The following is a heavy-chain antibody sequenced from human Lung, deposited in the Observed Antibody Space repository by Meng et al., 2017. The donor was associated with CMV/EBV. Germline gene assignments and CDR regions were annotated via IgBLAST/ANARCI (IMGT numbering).Heavy chain of an antibody. D-gene: IGHD1-26*01. V-gene: IGHV1-18*01. CDR3: ARDPTKTHSGSYYDY. J-gene: IGHJ4*02. Sequence: QVQLGQSGAEVKKPGASVKVSCTASGYTFTSYGISWVRQAPGQGLEWMGWISAYNGNTNYAQKLQGRVTMTTDTSTSTAYMELRSLRSDDTAVYYCARDPTKTHSGSYYDYWGQGTLVTVSS. CDR1: GYTFTSYG. CDR2: ISAYNGNT.